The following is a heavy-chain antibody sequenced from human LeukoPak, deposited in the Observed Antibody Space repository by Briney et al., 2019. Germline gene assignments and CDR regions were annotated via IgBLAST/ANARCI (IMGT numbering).Heavy chain of an antibody. Sequence: PSETLSLTCTVSGDSISSYYWSWIRQPPGKGLEWIGYIYYSGSTNYNPSLKSRVTISVDTSKNQFSLKLSSVTAADTAVYYCATSKGWLQPFDYWGQGTLVTVSS. V-gene: IGHV4-59*08. CDR2: IYYSGST. J-gene: IGHJ4*02. CDR3: ATSKGWLQPFDY. CDR1: GDSISSYY. D-gene: IGHD5-24*01.